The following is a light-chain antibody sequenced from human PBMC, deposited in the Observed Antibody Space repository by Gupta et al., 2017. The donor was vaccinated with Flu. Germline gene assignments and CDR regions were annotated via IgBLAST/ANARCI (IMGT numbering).Light chain of an antibody. CDR1: SIRSYY. J-gene: IGLJ2*01. Sequence: SSVLTQDPAVSVAFGQTVRFTCQGDSIRSYYASWYQQKPGQAPVLVIYGKNNRPSGIPDRFSGSNSGNTASLAITGAQAEDEADYYGTSRDSSGRHWVFGGGTKLTVL. CDR3: TSRDSSGRHWV. V-gene: IGLV3-19*01. CDR2: GKN.